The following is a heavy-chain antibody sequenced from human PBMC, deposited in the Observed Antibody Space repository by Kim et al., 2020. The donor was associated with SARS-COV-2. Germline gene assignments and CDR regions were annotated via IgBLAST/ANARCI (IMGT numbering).Heavy chain of an antibody. Sequence: SETLSLTCTVSGGSISSGGYYWSWIRQHPGKGLEWIGYIYYSGSTYYNPSPKSRVTISVDTSKNQFSLKLSSVTAADTAVYYCARSHITVSSRGYWYYGMDVWGQGTTVTVSS. CDR3: ARSHITVSSRGYWYYGMDV. V-gene: IGHV4-31*03. CDR2: IYYSGST. CDR1: GGSISSGGYY. J-gene: IGHJ6*02. D-gene: IGHD4-17*01.